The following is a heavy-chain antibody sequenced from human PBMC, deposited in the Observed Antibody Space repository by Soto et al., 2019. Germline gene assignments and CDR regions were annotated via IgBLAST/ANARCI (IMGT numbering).Heavy chain of an antibody. CDR2: IYPGDSDT. Sequence: LGESLKISCKGSGYSFTSYWIGWVRQMPGKGLEWMGIIYPGDSDTRYSPSFQGQVTISADKSISTAYLQWSSLKASDTAMYYCASTIFGVVKAFDIWGQGTMVTVSS. CDR3: ASTIFGVVKAFDI. V-gene: IGHV5-51*01. CDR1: GYSFTSYW. J-gene: IGHJ3*02. D-gene: IGHD3-3*01.